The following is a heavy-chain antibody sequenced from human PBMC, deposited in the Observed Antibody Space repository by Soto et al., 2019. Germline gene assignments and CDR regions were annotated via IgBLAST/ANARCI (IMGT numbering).Heavy chain of an antibody. CDR1: GFTFSSYA. V-gene: IGHV3-30-3*01. D-gene: IGHD6-19*01. Sequence: GGSLRLSCAASGFTFSSYAMHWVRQAPGKGLEWVAVISYDGSNKYYADSVKGRFTISRDNSKNTLYLQMNSLRAEDTAVYYCARDRDRYSSGWYRLDYWGQGTLVTVSS. CDR2: ISYDGSNK. J-gene: IGHJ4*02. CDR3: ARDRDRYSSGWYRLDY.